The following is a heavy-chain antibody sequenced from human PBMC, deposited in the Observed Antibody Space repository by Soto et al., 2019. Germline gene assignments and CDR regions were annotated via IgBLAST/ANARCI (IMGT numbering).Heavy chain of an antibody. J-gene: IGHJ4*02. CDR2: IYPGDSDT. CDR1: GYSFTSYW. D-gene: IGHD2-2*01. Sequence: PGESLKISCKGSGYSFTSYWIGWVRQMPGKGLEWMGIIYPGDSDTRYSPSFQGQVTISADKSISTAYLQWSSLKASDTAMYYCASAVVVPANPFDYWGQGTLVTVSS. V-gene: IGHV5-51*01. CDR3: ASAVVVPANPFDY.